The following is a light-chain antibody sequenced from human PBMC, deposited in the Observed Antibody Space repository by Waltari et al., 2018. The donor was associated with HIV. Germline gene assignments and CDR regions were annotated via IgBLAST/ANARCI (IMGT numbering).Light chain of an antibody. CDR1: TSNIGSTT. V-gene: IGLV1-44*01. CDR2: RNH. CDR3: AAWDASLHVL. J-gene: IGLJ2*01. Sequence: QSVLTQPPSASGTLGQAVTISCFGSTSNIGSTTVNWYQHLPGAAPKLIIFRNHQRTSWVPDRFSGSQSGTSAFLTITGLLSGDEATYYCAAWDASLHVLFGGGTQLTVV.